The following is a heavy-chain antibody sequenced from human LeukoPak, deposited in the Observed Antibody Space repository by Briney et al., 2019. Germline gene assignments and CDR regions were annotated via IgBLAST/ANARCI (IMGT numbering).Heavy chain of an antibody. CDR3: ARSGGNYDSSGYYSADAFDI. CDR2: ISAYNGNT. D-gene: IGHD3-22*01. Sequence: GASVKVSCKASGYTFTSYGINWVRQAPGQGLEWMGWISAYNGNTNYAQKLQGRVTMTTDTSTSTAYMELRSLRSDDTAVYYCARSGGNYDSSGYYSADAFDIWGQGTMVTVSS. V-gene: IGHV1-18*01. CDR1: GYTFTSYG. J-gene: IGHJ3*02.